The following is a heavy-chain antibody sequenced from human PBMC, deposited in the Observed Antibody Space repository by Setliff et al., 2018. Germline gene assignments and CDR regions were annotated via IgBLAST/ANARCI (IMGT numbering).Heavy chain of an antibody. CDR2: IRSKADSYST. J-gene: IGHJ6*02. CDR3: VRGGSAPSSYQYPLDV. Sequence: PGGSLRLSCAASGFTFSGYYMQWVRQASGKGLEWVGRIRSKADSYSTAYAASVKGRFTISRDDSKNTAFLQVNSLKTEDTAVYYCVRGGSAPSSYQYPLDVWGQGTTVTVSS. V-gene: IGHV3-73*01. CDR1: GFTFSGYY. D-gene: IGHD1-26*01.